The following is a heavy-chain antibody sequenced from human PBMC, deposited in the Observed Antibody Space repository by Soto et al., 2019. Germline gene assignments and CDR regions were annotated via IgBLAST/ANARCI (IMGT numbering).Heavy chain of an antibody. CDR2: ISAYNGNT. J-gene: IGHJ5*02. CDR3: ARARWLYSSTNWFDP. CDR1: GYTFTSYG. Sequence: GASVKVSCKASGYTFTSYGISWVRQAPGQGLEWMGWISAYNGNTNYAQKLQGRVTMTTDTSTSTAYMELRSLRSDDTAVYYCARARWLYSSTNWFDPWGQGTLVTV. V-gene: IGHV1-18*01. D-gene: IGHD2-15*01.